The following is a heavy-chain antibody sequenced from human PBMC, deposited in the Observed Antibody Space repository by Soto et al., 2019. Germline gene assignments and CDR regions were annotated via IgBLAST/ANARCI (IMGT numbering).Heavy chain of an antibody. Sequence: QLQLQESGPGLVKPSETLSLTCTVSGGSISSSSYYWGWIRQPPGKGLEWIGSIYYSGSTYYNPSLKSRVTISVDTSKNQFSLKLSSVTAADTAVYYCARHDPRDYMGELSLLDYWGQGTLVTVSS. CDR2: IYYSGST. CDR3: ARHDPRDYMGELSLLDY. CDR1: GGSISSSSYY. D-gene: IGHD3-16*02. V-gene: IGHV4-39*01. J-gene: IGHJ4*02.